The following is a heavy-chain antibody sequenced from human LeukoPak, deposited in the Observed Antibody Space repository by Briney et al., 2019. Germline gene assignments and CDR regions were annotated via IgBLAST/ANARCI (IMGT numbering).Heavy chain of an antibody. J-gene: IGHJ4*02. V-gene: IGHV1-2*02. CDR2: INTNSGDT. CDR3: ARGRGSDTPFDY. CDR1: VYTFTVYY. Sequence: ASVKVSCKASVYTFTVYYMHWVRQAPGQGLEWMEWINTNSGDTNYEQKLQGTVTMTRDTSIRTAYMELSRMRSDDTAVYYCARGRGSDTPFDYWGQGTLVTVSS. D-gene: IGHD1-26*01.